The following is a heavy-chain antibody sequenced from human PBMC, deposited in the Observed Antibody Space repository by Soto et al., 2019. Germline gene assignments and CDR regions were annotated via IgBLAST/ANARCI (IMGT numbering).Heavy chain of an antibody. J-gene: IGHJ4*02. CDR3: AKAPYGVTFPFDY. CDR1: GFTFSSYA. CDR2: ISGSGAGT. V-gene: IGHV3-23*01. D-gene: IGHD4-4*01. Sequence: EVQLLESGGGLVQPGGSLRLSCAASGFTFSSYAMSWVRQAPGKGLEWVSAISGSGAGTYYADSVKGRFTISRDNSKNTLYLQMNSRRAEDTAVYYCAKAPYGVTFPFDYWGQGTLVTVSS.